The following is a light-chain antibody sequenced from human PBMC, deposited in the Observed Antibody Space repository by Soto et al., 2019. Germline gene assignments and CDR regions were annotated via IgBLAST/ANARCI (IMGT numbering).Light chain of an antibody. J-gene: IGLJ2*01. Sequence: QSVLTQPPSASGSPGQSVTISCAGTSSDVGAFNYVSWYQQLPGKAPKLMIYEVTKRPSGVPDRFSGSKSGNTASLTVSGLQAEDEAGYYCSSYAGSNNVIFGGGTKLTVL. V-gene: IGLV2-8*01. CDR3: SSYAGSNNVI. CDR1: SSDVGAFNY. CDR2: EVT.